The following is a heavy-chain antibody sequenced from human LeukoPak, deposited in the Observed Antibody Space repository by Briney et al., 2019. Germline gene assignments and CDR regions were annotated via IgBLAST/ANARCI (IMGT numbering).Heavy chain of an antibody. Sequence: KASETLSLTCSVSGGSFSGYYWSWVRQPPGKGLQWIGEINHSGHTNYNPSLKSRVSISVDTSKNQFSLRLSSVTAADTALYFCARGWSETTIYYFFMAVWGQGTTVTVSS. V-gene: IGHV4-34*01. CDR3: ARGWSETTIYYFFMAV. CDR1: GGSFSGYY. D-gene: IGHD3-3*01. CDR2: INHSGHT. J-gene: IGHJ6*03.